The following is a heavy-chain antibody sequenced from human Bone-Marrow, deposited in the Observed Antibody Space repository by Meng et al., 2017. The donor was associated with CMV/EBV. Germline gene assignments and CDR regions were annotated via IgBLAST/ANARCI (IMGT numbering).Heavy chain of an antibody. V-gene: IGHV3-23*01. CDR3: AKDRGIVGATTRTFDC. J-gene: IGHJ4*02. D-gene: IGHD1-26*01. CDR2: ISGSGGST. Sequence: GFTFSGYAVSWVRQAPGKGLEWVSAISGSGGSTHYADSVKGRFTVARDNSKNTLYLEMNSLRAEDTAVYYCAKDRGIVGATTRTFDCWGQGTLVTVSS. CDR1: GFTFSGYA.